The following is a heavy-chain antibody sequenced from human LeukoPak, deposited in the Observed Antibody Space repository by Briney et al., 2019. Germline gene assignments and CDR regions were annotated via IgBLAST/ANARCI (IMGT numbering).Heavy chain of an antibody. D-gene: IGHD3-3*02. V-gene: IGHV4-38-2*01. J-gene: IGHJ4*02. CDR3: ARSILTLGYYFDY. CDR2: IYHSGST. CDR1: GYSISSGYY. Sequence: SETLSLTCAVSGYSISSGYYWGWIRQPPGKGLEWIGSIYHSGSTYYNPSPKSRVTISVDTSKNQFSLKLSSVTAADTAVYYCARSILTLGYYFDYWGQGTLVTVSS.